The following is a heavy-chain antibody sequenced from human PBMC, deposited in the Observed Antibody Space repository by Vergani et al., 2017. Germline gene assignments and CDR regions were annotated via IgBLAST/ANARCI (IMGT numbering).Heavy chain of an antibody. CDR1: GGSFTSYH. Sequence: QVQLQQWGGGLLKPSETLSLTCVVTGGSFTSYHWTWIRQSPGEGLEWVGDIDHTGRPDYNPSLKSRLTMSVDKSRIQFSLMLNSVTATDTAIYFCARVNTETNGHLYYYYYRDVWVQGTAITVS. D-gene: IGHD4-11*01. CDR3: ARVNTETNGHLYYYYYRDV. CDR2: IDHTGRP. V-gene: IGHV4-34*01. J-gene: IGHJ6*03.